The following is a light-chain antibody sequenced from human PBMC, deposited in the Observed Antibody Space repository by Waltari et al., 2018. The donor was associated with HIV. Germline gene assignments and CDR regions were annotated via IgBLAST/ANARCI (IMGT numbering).Light chain of an antibody. V-gene: IGKV4-1*01. J-gene: IGKJ2*01. CDR3: QQYYSTPYT. Sequence: DIVMTQSPVSLAVPLGERAPINCRSSQRVLHSYNNKNYLTWYQQKSGQPPKLLIYWASTRESGVPDRFSGSGSGTDFTLTISSLQAEDVAVYYCQQYYSTPYTFGQGTRLEIK. CDR1: QRVLHSYNNKNY. CDR2: WAS.